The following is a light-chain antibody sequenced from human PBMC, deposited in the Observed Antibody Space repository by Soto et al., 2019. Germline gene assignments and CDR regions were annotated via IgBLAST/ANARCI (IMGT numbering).Light chain of an antibody. CDR2: GAS. V-gene: IGKV3-20*01. CDR1: QSVRSNS. J-gene: IGKJ4*01. CDR3: QQYGTSPLT. Sequence: PGESATLSCTASQSVRSNSLSWYQQKPGQAPRLLMFGASGRATVTPPRFSGRGSGTDFTLTISRLEPEDFAVYYCQQYGTSPLTFGGGTKVDI.